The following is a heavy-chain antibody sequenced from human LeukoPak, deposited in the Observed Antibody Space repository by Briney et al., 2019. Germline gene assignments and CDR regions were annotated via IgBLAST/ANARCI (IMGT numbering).Heavy chain of an antibody. CDR1: GYSFTSYW. CDR2: IYPGDSGT. Sequence: GESLKISCKGSGYSFTSYWIGWVRQMPGKGLEWMGIIYPGDSGTRYSPSFQGQVTISADKSIRTAYLQWSSLKASDTAMYYCARGPITMVRGVIIPPFDYWGQGTLVTVSS. J-gene: IGHJ4*02. D-gene: IGHD3-10*01. V-gene: IGHV5-51*01. CDR3: ARGPITMVRGVIIPPFDY.